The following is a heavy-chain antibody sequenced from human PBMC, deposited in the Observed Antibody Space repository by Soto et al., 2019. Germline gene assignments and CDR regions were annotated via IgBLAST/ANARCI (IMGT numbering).Heavy chain of an antibody. D-gene: IGHD1-7*01. CDR2: IYRTGST. J-gene: IGHJ4*02. V-gene: IGHV4-4*02. CDR1: GGSFTSNNW. Sequence: SETLSLTCAVSGGSFTSNNWWTWVRQPPGQGLEWIGEIYRTGSTNYNPSPKSRVTISLDKSENQFSLKVTSLTAADTAVYYCASRDPGTSVDYWGQGTLVTVSS. CDR3: ASRDPGTSVDY.